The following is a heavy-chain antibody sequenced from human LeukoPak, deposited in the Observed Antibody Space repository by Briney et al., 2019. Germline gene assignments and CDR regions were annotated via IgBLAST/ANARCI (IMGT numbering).Heavy chain of an antibody. Sequence: SETLSLTCNVSGDPISSTNYYWGWIRQPPGKGLEWIGDIYYSGSTYYNPSLKSRVTISVDTSKNQFSLHLNSVTAADTAVYYCARRRGYSFAYDYWGQGMLVTVSS. V-gene: IGHV4-39*01. D-gene: IGHD5-18*01. CDR1: GDPISSTNYY. CDR2: IYYSGST. CDR3: ARRRGYSFAYDY. J-gene: IGHJ4*02.